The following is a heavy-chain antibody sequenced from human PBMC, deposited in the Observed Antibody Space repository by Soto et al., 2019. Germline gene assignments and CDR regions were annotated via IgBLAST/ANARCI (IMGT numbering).Heavy chain of an antibody. CDR1: GGTFSSYT. Sequence: ASVKVSCKASGGTFSSYTISWVRQAPGQGLEWMGRIIPILGIANYAQKFQGRVTITADKSTSTAYMELSSLRSEDTAVYYCARAAMYYDILTGYSPPFDYWGQGTLVTVSS. CDR3: ARAAMYYDILTGYSPPFDY. CDR2: IIPILGIA. D-gene: IGHD3-9*01. J-gene: IGHJ4*02. V-gene: IGHV1-69*02.